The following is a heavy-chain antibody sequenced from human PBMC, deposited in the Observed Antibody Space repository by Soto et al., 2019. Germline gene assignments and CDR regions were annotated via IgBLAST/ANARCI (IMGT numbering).Heavy chain of an antibody. D-gene: IGHD3-22*01. CDR2: IIPIFGTA. CDR3: ARDNKATYYYDSSGYYYY. V-gene: IGHV1-69*13. CDR1: GGTFSSYA. Sequence: GASVKVSCKASGGTFSSYAISWVRQAPGQGLEWMGGIIPIFGTANYAQKFQGRVTITADESTSTAYMELSSLRSEDTAVYYCARDNKATYYYDSSGYYYYWGQGTLVTVSS. J-gene: IGHJ4*02.